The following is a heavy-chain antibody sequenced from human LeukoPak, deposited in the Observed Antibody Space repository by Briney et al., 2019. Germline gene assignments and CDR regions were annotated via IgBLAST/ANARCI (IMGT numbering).Heavy chain of an antibody. D-gene: IGHD3-22*01. J-gene: IGHJ4*02. CDR1: GGSISSSSYY. Sequence: PSETLSLTCTVSGGSISSSSYYWGWIRQPPGKGLEWIGSIYYSGSTYYNPSLKSRVTISVDTSKNQFSLKLSSVTAADTAVYYCAGFDYYDSSGYPYWGQGTLVTVSS. CDR3: AGFDYYDSSGYPY. CDR2: IYYSGST. V-gene: IGHV4-39*07.